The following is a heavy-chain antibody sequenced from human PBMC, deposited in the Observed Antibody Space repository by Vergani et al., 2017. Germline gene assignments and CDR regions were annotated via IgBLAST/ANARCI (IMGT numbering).Heavy chain of an antibody. J-gene: IGHJ4*02. V-gene: IGHV3-49*04. CDR1: GFTLGDYA. CDR2: IWSKPYGGTT. Sequence: EVHLVESGGGLVQPGRSLRLSCSGSGFTLGDYAMTWVRQAPGKGLEWVAFIWSKPYGGTTEYAASVKGRFTISRDDSKSIAYLQMSSLKAEDTAVYYCTRDRLDDRYCLFDYWGQGTLVTVSP. D-gene: IGHD2-21*01. CDR3: TRDRLDDRYCLFDY.